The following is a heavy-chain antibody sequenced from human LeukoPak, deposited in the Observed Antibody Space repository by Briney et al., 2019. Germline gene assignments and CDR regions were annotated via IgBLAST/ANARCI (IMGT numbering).Heavy chain of an antibody. V-gene: IGHV3-48*01. CDR2: ISSTGDTI. Sequence: PGGSLRLSCEASGFTFSSLSMDWLRQAPGAGLEWVSHISSTGDTIHYADSVKGRFTISRDNARNSLYLQMNSLRVEDTAIYYCAKGPDRGTTRYYFDYWGQGTLVTVSS. CDR1: GFTFSSLS. J-gene: IGHJ4*02. D-gene: IGHD4-17*01. CDR3: AKGPDRGTTRYYFDY.